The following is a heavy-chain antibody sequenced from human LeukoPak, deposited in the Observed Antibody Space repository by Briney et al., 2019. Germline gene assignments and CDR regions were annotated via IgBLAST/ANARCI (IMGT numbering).Heavy chain of an antibody. V-gene: IGHV4-34*01. CDR3: ASGSVVTAMGY. CDR1: GGSFSGYY. Sequence: SETPSLTCAVYGGSFSGYYWSWIRQPPGKGLEWIGEINHSGSTNYNPSLKSRVTISVDTSKNQFSLKLSSVTAADTAVYYCASGSVVTAMGYWGQGTLVTVSS. J-gene: IGHJ4*02. D-gene: IGHD2-21*02. CDR2: INHSGST.